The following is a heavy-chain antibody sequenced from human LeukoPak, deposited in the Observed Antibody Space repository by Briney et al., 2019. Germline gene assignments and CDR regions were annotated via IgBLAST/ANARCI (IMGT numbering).Heavy chain of an antibody. J-gene: IGHJ5*02. V-gene: IGHV3-30*02. CDR1: GFTFSSYG. D-gene: IGHD3-3*01. Sequence: GGSLRLSCTASGFTFSSYGMHWVRQAPGKGLEWVAYIQYDGSNQQYADSVKGRFSISRDRSKNIPYLQMNSLRAEDTAVYYCARGLEWLTRRHTWFDPWGQGTLVTVSS. CDR2: IQYDGSNQ. CDR3: ARGLEWLTRRHTWFDP.